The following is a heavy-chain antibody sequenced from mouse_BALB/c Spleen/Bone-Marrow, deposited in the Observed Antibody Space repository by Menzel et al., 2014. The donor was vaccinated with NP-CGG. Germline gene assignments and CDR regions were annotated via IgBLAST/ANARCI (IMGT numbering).Heavy chain of an antibody. CDR2: IDPANGNT. D-gene: IGHD2-4*01. CDR3: ATMITDWYFDV. Sequence: XXASXFYIKDTYMHWVKQRPEQGLEWIGRIDPANGNTKYDPKFQGKATITADTSSNTAYLQLSSLTSKTTAVYYCATMITDWYFDVWGAGTTVTVTS. CDR1: XFYIKDTY. V-gene: IGHV14-3*02. J-gene: IGHJ1*01.